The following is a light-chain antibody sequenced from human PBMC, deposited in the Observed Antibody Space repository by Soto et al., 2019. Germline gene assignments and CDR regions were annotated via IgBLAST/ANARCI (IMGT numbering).Light chain of an antibody. CDR3: QHFDNLPFT. CDR2: YSS. V-gene: IGKV1-33*01. J-gene: IGKJ5*01. Sequence: DIQMTQSPSSLSASVGDRVTIICQASQDINNYLNWYQQKPGKAPKLLTYYSSNLEIGVPSRFSGSGYGTRFSFTISSLQPEDIATYYCQHFDNLPFTFGQGTRLQIK. CDR1: QDINNY.